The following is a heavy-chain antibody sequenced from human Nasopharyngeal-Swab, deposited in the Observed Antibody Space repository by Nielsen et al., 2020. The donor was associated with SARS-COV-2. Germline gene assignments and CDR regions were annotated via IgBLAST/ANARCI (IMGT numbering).Heavy chain of an antibody. J-gene: IGHJ4*02. D-gene: IGHD3-10*01. CDR2: IWYDGSNK. Sequence: GESLKISCAASGFTFSSYGMHWVRQAPGKGLEWVAVIWYDGSNKYYADSVKGRFTISRDNSKNTLYLQINSLRAEDTAVYYCARGSRGSGSRSLLDYWGQGTLVTVSS. CDR3: ARGSRGSGSRSLLDY. CDR1: GFTFSSYG. V-gene: IGHV3-33*01.